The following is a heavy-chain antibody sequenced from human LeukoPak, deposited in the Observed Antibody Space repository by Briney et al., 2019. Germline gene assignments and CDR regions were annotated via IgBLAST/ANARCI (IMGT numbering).Heavy chain of an antibody. V-gene: IGHV1-8*01. Sequence: ASVKVSCKASGYTFTSYDINWVRQATGQGLEWMGCRNPNSGNTGYAQKFQGRVTMTRNTSISTAYMELSSLRSEDTAVYYCARGRTATVINWFDPWGQGTLVTVSS. J-gene: IGHJ5*02. CDR3: ARGRTATVINWFDP. CDR2: RNPNSGNT. CDR1: GYTFTSYD. D-gene: IGHD4-11*01.